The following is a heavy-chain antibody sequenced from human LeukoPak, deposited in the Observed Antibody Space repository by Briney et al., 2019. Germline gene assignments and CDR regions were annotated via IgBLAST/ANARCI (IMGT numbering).Heavy chain of an antibody. Sequence: SETLSLTCTVSAYSISNDNYWVWIRQSPGKGLEWIGSIYHSGTGYYNPSLKSRVTISVDTSKNQFSLKLSSVTATDTAVYYCAKEVARRTGGFDPWGQGTLVTVSS. CDR2: IYHSGTG. CDR3: AKEVARRTGGFDP. J-gene: IGHJ5*02. D-gene: IGHD3/OR15-3a*01. V-gene: IGHV4-38-2*02. CDR1: AYSISNDNY.